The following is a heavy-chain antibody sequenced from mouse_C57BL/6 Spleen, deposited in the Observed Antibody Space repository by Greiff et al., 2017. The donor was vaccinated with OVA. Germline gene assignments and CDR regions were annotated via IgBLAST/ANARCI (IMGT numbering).Heavy chain of an antibody. CDR2: INPSNGGT. Sequence: QVHVKQPGTELVKPGASVKLSCKASGYTFTSYWMHWVKQRPGQGLEWIGNINPSNGGTNYNEKFKSKATLTVDKSSSTAYMQLSSLTSEDSAVYYCARSEIYYGNYVYWYFDVWGTGTTVTVSS. CDR1: GYTFTSYW. V-gene: IGHV1-53*01. J-gene: IGHJ1*03. CDR3: ARSEIYYGNYVYWYFDV. D-gene: IGHD2-1*01.